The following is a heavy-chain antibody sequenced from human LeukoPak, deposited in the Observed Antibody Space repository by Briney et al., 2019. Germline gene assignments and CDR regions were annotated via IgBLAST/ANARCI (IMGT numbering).Heavy chain of an antibody. CDR3: ARDLVTVTKGFDI. J-gene: IGHJ3*02. D-gene: IGHD4-17*01. CDR1: SGSISGDH. V-gene: IGHV4-59*01. Sequence: SETLSLTCTVSSGSISGDHWSWIRQPPGKGLEWIGYISYRGSTNYNPSLKSRVTISIDTSKNQFSLRLSSVTAADTAVYYCARDLVTVTKGFDIWGQGTMVSVSS. CDR2: ISYRGST.